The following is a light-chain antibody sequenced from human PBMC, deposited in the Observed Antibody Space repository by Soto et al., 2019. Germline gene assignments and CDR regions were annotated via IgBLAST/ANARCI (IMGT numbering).Light chain of an antibody. CDR1: QTVSNF. CDR3: QQDGRSPRT. J-gene: IGKJ1*01. V-gene: IGKV3-20*01. Sequence: IASTQSPSTLSSSTRDRAPISCLASQTVSNFLAWYQQNPDEAPRLMIFGASTRAAGFPDRFSGRGSGTDFTLTISRLEPEDFAVYYCQQDGRSPRTFGQGTKVDI. CDR2: GAS.